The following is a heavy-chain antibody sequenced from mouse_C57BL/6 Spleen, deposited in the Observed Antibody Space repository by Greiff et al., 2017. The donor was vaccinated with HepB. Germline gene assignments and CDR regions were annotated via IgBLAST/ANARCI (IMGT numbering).Heavy chain of an antibody. V-gene: IGHV14-2*01. CDR2: IDPEDGET. D-gene: IGHD1-1*01. J-gene: IGHJ4*01. CDR3: ARWGTTVVEAMDY. Sequence: EVQGVESGAELVKPGASVKLSCKASGFNIKDYYMHWVKQRTEQGLEWIGRIDPEDGETKYAPKFQGKATITADTSSNTAYLQLSSLTSEDTAVYYCARWGTTVVEAMDYWGQGTSVTVSS. CDR1: GFNIKDYY.